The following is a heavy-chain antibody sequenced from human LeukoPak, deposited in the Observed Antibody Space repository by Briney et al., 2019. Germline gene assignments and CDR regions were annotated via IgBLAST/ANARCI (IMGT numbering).Heavy chain of an antibody. CDR1: GGSISSYY. J-gene: IGHJ4*02. D-gene: IGHD5-18*01. CDR2: TYYSGST. CDR3: ARGSAAMVNIDY. V-gene: IGHV4-59*08. Sequence: SEALSLTCTVSGGSISSYYWSWIRQPPGKGLEWIGYTYYSGSTNYNPSLKSRVTISVDTSKNQFSLKLSSVTAADTAVYYCARGSAAMVNIDYWGQGTLVTVSS.